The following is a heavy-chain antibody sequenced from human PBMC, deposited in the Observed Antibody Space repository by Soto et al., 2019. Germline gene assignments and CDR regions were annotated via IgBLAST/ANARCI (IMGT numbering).Heavy chain of an antibody. CDR2: VYYSGST. J-gene: IGHJ6*02. D-gene: IGHD6-6*01. CDR1: GGSMSSGDYY. V-gene: IGHV4-30-4*01. Sequence: SETLSLTCTVSGGSMSSGDYYWSWIRQSPGKGLEWIGYVYYSGSTYYKPSLKSRLSISVDTSRHHFSLKLSSVTAADTAVYFCARSSQPREGYGMDVWGQRTTVPVSS. CDR3: ARSSQPREGYGMDV.